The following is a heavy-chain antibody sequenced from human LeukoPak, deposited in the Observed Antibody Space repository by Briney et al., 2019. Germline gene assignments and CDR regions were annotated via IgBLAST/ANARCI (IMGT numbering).Heavy chain of an antibody. V-gene: IGHV3-33*05. CDR2: ILYDGSKP. Sequence: PGKSLRLSCAASGFTLRSYGMHWVRQAPGQGLEWITAILYDGSKPYYADSVKGRFTISRGNSKNTLYLPMNSLRAADTAVYYCATERGSHYYGSWSLDYWGQGTLVTVSS. CDR1: GFTLRSYG. D-gene: IGHD3-10*01. J-gene: IGHJ4*02. CDR3: ATERGSHYYGSWSLDY.